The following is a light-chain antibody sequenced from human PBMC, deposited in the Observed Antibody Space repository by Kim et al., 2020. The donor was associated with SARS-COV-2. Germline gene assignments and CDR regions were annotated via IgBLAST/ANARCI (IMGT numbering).Light chain of an antibody. J-gene: IGLJ2*01. Sequence: ASVKLTCTLSSGHSSYAIAWHQQQPEKGPRYLMKLNSDGSHSKGDWIPDRFSGSSSGAERYLTISSLQSEDEADYYCQTWGTGNVVFGGGTQLTVL. V-gene: IGLV4-69*01. CDR3: QTWGTGNVV. CDR2: LNSDGSH. CDR1: SGHSSYA.